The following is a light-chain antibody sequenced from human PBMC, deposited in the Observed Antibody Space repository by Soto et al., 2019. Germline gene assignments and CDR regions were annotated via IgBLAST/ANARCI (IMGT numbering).Light chain of an antibody. Sequence: EIVMTQSPATLSVSPGERATLSCRASQSVNSNLAWYQQKPGHSPRLLIYGASTRVTGIPARFSGSGSGTVFTLTISSLQSEDFAIYYCQQHNSWPPVFGQGTKVDIK. J-gene: IGKJ2*01. CDR3: QQHNSWPPV. CDR2: GAS. V-gene: IGKV3-15*01. CDR1: QSVNSN.